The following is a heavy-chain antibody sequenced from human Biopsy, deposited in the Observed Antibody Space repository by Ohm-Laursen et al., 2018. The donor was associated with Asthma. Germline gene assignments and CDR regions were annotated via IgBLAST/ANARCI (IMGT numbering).Heavy chain of an antibody. CDR2: IKSKTDGGTT. Sequence: GSLRLSCSASGFTFSNAWMSWVRQAPGKGLEWVARIKSKTDGGTTDDAAPVKGRFTISRDDSKNTLDLQMNSLKTEDTAVYYCTTGIDYWGQGTLVTVSS. J-gene: IGHJ4*02. CDR1: GFTFSNAW. CDR3: TTGIDY. V-gene: IGHV3-15*01.